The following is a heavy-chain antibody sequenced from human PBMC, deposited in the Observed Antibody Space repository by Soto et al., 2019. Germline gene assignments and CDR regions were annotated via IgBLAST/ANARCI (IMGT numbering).Heavy chain of an antibody. CDR2: INHSGST. V-gene: IGHV4-34*01. Sequence: QVQLQQWGAGLLKPSETLSLTCAVYGGSFSGYYWSWIRQPPGKGLEWIGEINHSGSTNYNPSLKRRVTISVDTSKNQFSLKLSSVTAADTAVYYCARTHIVVVTATLTYYYYGMDVWGQGTTVTVSS. CDR1: GGSFSGYY. D-gene: IGHD2-21*02. CDR3: ARTHIVVVTATLTYYYYGMDV. J-gene: IGHJ6*02.